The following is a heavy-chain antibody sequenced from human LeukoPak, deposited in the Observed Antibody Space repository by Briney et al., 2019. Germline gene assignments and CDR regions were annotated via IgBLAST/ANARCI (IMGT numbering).Heavy chain of an antibody. V-gene: IGHV1-18*01. CDR2: ISAYNGNT. J-gene: IGHJ5*02. Sequence: ASVKVSCKASGYTFTSYGITWVRHAPGQGLEWMGWISAYNGNTNYAQKLQGRVTMTRDTSTSTAYMELRSLRADDTAVYYCARDTVTTISNWFDPWGQGALVTVSS. CDR3: ARDTVTTISNWFDP. D-gene: IGHD4-11*01. CDR1: GYTFTSYG.